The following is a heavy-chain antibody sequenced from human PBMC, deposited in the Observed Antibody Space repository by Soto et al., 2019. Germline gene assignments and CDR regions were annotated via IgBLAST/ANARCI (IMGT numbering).Heavy chain of an antibody. CDR3: GRDRSHYAGVGKIDP. CDR2: ISSKGSYI. J-gene: IGHJ5*02. Sequence: DVQLVESGGGLVKPGGSLRLSCAASGFNFSTYGMNWVRQAPGKGLEWVSSISSKGSYIYYTPSVKGRFTISRDNAKNSVYLQMNRLRDEDTAVYYCGRDRSHYAGVGKIDPWGQGTLVAVSS. V-gene: IGHV3-21*02. D-gene: IGHD3-10*01. CDR1: GFNFSTYG.